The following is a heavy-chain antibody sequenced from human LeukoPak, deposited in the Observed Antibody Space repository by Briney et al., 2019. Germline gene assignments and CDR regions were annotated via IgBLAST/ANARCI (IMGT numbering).Heavy chain of an antibody. CDR2: ISGSSDYT. V-gene: IGHV3-23*01. CDR1: GFTVRSYA. J-gene: IGHJ6*02. Sequence: GGSLRLSCAASGFTVRSYAMSWVRQAPGKGLEWVSGISGSSDYTHYADSVKGRFTISRDNSKNTLYLQMNSLRAEDTAVYYCANSSTAVRGYYYGMDVWGQGTTVTVSS. CDR3: ANSSTAVRGYYYGMDV. D-gene: IGHD6-6*01.